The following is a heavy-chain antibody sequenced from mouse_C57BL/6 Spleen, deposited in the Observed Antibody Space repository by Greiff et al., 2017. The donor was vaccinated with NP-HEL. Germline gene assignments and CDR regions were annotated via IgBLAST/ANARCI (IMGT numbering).Heavy chain of an antibody. J-gene: IGHJ2*01. CDR2: INPNNGGT. Sequence: EVQLQQSGPELVKPGASVKISCKASGYTFTDYYMNWVKQSHGKSLEWIGDINPNNGGTSYNQKFKGKATLTVDKSSSTAYMELRSLTSEDSAVYYCARAYDAYFDYWGQGTTLTVSS. D-gene: IGHD2-12*01. V-gene: IGHV1-26*01. CDR1: GYTFTDYY. CDR3: ARAYDAYFDY.